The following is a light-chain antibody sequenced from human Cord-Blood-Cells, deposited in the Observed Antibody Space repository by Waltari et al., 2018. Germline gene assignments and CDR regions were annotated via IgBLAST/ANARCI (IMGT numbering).Light chain of an antibody. CDR2: DAS. J-gene: IGKJ2*01. CDR3: QQRSNWPPT. V-gene: IGKV3-11*01. Sequence: EIVLKQSPATLSLSPGERATLSCRASQSVSSYLAWYQQKPGQAPRLLIYDASNRATGIPARFSGSGSGTDFTLTISSLEPEDFAVYYCQQRSNWPPTFGQGTKLEIK. CDR1: QSVSSY.